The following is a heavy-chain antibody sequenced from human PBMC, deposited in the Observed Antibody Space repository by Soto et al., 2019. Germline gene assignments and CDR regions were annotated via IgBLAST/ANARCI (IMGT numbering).Heavy chain of an antibody. D-gene: IGHD2-8*01. CDR3: ARMTVLMVYATLSHWFDP. Sequence: ASVKVSCKASGYTFTSYDINWVRQATGQGLEWMGWMNPNSGNTGYAQKFQGRVTMTRNTSISTAYMELSSLRSEDTAVYYCARMTVLMVYATLSHWFDPWGQGTLVTVSS. CDR1: GYTFTSYD. CDR2: MNPNSGNT. J-gene: IGHJ5*02. V-gene: IGHV1-8*01.